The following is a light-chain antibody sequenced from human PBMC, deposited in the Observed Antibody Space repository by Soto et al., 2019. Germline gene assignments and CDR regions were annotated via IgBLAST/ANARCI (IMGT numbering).Light chain of an antibody. CDR3: HQYYNTPYT. CDR2: WSS. J-gene: IGKJ2*01. CDR1: QNVLYRSSNKSY. V-gene: IGKV4-1*01. Sequence: DIVMTQSPAFLAVSLGERATITCKSSQNVLYRSSNKSYLAWYQQRPGQPPRLLLYWSSTRESGVPDRFIGSGYETNVTLTISSRQAGDEAIDHCHQYYNTPYTIGQETNLEIK.